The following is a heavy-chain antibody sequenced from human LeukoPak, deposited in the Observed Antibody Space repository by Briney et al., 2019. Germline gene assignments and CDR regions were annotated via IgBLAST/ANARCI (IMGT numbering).Heavy chain of an antibody. D-gene: IGHD7-27*01. Sequence: GGSLRLSCAASGFTFRSFEMNWVRQAPGKGLEWVSYISSSAFTIYYADSVKDRFTISRDNAKNSLYLQMNSLRADDTAVYYCAREGDNSGQFDYWGQGTLVTVSS. J-gene: IGHJ4*02. CDR3: AREGDNSGQFDY. CDR1: GFTFRSFE. CDR2: ISSSAFTI. V-gene: IGHV3-48*03.